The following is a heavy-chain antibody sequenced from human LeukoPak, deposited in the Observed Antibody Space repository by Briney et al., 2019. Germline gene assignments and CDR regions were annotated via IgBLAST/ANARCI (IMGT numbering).Heavy chain of an antibody. CDR1: GGTFSSYW. J-gene: IGHJ4*02. CDR2: INSDGSST. V-gene: IGHV3-74*01. D-gene: IGHD3-10*01. CDR3: AREYGITMVRGGPDY. Sequence: PGGSLRLFCAASGGTFSSYWMHWVRQAPGTGLVWVSRINSDGSSTSYADSVKGRFTISRDNAKNTLYLQMNSLRAEDTAVYYCAREYGITMVRGGPDYWGQGTLVTVSS.